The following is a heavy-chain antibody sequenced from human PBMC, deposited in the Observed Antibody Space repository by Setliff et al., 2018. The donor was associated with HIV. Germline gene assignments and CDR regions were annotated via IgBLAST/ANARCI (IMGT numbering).Heavy chain of an antibody. Sequence: SETLSLTCAVSGVSISSGPYYWGWIRQPPGKGLEWIGSVHYSGSAYHNPSLNSRATTSIDTPKNQFSLKLSSVTAADTAVYYCARDHVSSGWYEGRHYFDYWGQGTLVTVSS. V-gene: IGHV4-39*07. J-gene: IGHJ4*02. CDR1: GVSISSGPYY. CDR3: ARDHVSSGWYEGRHYFDY. D-gene: IGHD6-19*01. CDR2: VHYSGSA.